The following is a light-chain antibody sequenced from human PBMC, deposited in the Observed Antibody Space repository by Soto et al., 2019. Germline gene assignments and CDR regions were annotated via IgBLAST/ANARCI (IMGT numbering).Light chain of an antibody. CDR2: GAS. Sequence: PGERATLSCRASHRLNSGYLAWYQQRPGQALRLLIYGASTRATGVPDRFSGSGSGTDFTLTISRLEPEDFAVYYCQQYGSSATFGPGTKVD. J-gene: IGKJ3*01. CDR3: QQYGSSAT. CDR1: HRLNSGY. V-gene: IGKV3-20*01.